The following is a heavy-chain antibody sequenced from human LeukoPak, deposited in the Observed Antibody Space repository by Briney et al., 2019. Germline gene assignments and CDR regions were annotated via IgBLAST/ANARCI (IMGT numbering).Heavy chain of an antibody. CDR1: GYTFTSYG. D-gene: IGHD5-18*01. Sequence: ASVKVSCKASGYTFTSYGISWVRQAPGQGLEWMGWISAYNGNTNYAQKLQGRVTMTRDTSTSTVYMELSSLRSEDTAVYYCARESFRYSYGDFYFDYWGQGTLVTVSS. CDR3: ARESFRYSYGDFYFDY. J-gene: IGHJ4*02. V-gene: IGHV1-18*01. CDR2: ISAYNGNT.